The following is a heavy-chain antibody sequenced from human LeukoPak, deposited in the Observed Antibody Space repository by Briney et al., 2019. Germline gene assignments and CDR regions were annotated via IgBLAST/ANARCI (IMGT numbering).Heavy chain of an antibody. CDR2: IYYSGST. CDR3: ARDITIFGGYSAQGPI. D-gene: IGHD3-3*01. J-gene: IGHJ3*02. V-gene: IGHV4-30-4*08. CDR1: GGSFSGYY. Sequence: SETLSLTCAVYGGSFSGYYWSWIRQPPGKGLEWIGYIYYSGSTYYNPSLKSRVTISVDTSKNQFSLKLSSVTAAGTAVYYCARDITIFGGYSAQGPIWGQGTMVTVSS.